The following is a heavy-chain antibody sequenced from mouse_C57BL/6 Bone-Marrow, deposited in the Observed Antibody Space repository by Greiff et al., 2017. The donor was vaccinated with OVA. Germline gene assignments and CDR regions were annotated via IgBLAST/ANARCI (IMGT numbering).Heavy chain of an antibody. CDR3: ALPPLLSRRWYFDV. J-gene: IGHJ1*03. D-gene: IGHD1-1*01. CDR1: GYAFTNYL. V-gene: IGHV1-54*01. Sequence: VQLQESGAELVRPGTSVKVSCKASGYAFTNYLIEWVKQRPGQGLEWIGVINPGSGGTNYNEKFKGKATLTADKSSSTAYMQLSSLTSEDSAVYFCALPPLLSRRWYFDVWGTGTTVTVSS. CDR2: INPGSGGT.